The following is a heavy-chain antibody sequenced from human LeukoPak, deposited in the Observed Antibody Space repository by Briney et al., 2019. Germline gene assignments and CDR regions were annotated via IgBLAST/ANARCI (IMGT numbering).Heavy chain of an antibody. D-gene: IGHD5-18*01. CDR2: ISSSSSYI. CDR3: ARGIQLWHNKDAFDI. CDR1: GFTFSSYS. V-gene: IGHV3-21*01. Sequence: GGSLRLSCAASGFTFSSYSMNWVRQAPGKGLEWVSSISSSSSYIYYADSVKGRFTISRDNAKNSLYLQMNSLRAEDTAVYYCARGIQLWHNKDAFDIWGQGTMVTVSS. J-gene: IGHJ3*02.